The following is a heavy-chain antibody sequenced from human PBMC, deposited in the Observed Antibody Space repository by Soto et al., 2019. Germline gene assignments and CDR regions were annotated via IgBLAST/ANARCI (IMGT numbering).Heavy chain of an antibody. D-gene: IGHD6-6*01. CDR1: GDSVSSNSAA. Sequence: PSQTLSLTCAISGDSVSSNSAAWNWIRQSPSRGLEWLGRTYYRSKWYNDYAVSVKSRITISPDTSKNQFSLQLNSVTPEDTAVYYCARDPIAARSPCYYYGMDVWGQGTTVTVSS. CDR2: TYYRSKWYN. J-gene: IGHJ6*02. V-gene: IGHV6-1*01. CDR3: ARDPIAARSPCYYYGMDV.